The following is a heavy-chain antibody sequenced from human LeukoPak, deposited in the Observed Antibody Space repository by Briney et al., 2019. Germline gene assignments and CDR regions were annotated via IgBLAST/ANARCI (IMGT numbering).Heavy chain of an antibody. CDR2: IYPGDSDT. CDR3: GRGYSYGTGGIDY. J-gene: IGHJ4*02. D-gene: IGHD5-18*01. CDR1: GYSFTSYW. Sequence: GESLKISCKGSGYSFTSYWIGWVRQMPGKGLEWMGTIYPGDSDTRYSPSFQGQVTISADKSISTAYLQWSSLKVSDTAMYYCGRGYSYGTGGIDYWGQGTLVTVSS. V-gene: IGHV5-51*01.